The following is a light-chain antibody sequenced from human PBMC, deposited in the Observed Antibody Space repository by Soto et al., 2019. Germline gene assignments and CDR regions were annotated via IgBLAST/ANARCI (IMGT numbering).Light chain of an antibody. CDR3: QQYDNWPLT. Sequence: EIVMKQSPATLSVSPGERATLSCRASQSVSRNLAWYQQKPGQATKLLMYNPSTRATGIPARFSASGSGTEFTLTISSRQSEDFAIYYCQQYDNWPLTFGGGTKVEIK. V-gene: IGKV3-15*01. CDR1: QSVSRN. J-gene: IGKJ4*01. CDR2: NPS.